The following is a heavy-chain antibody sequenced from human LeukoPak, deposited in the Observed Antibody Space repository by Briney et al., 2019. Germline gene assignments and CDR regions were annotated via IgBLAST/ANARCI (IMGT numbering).Heavy chain of an antibody. CDR3: AKESPYYYDSSGYEGDY. D-gene: IGHD3-22*01. V-gene: IGHV3-23*01. Sequence: GGSLRLSCAASGFTFSSYAMSWVRQAPGKGLEWVSAISGSGGSTYYADSVKGRFTVSRDNSKNTLYLQMNSLRAEDTAVYYCAKESPYYYDSSGYEGDYWGQGTLVTVSS. J-gene: IGHJ4*02. CDR1: GFTFSSYA. CDR2: ISGSGGST.